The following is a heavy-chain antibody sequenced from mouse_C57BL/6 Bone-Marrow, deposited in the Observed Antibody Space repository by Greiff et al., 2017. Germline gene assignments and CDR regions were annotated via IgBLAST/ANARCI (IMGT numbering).Heavy chain of an antibody. Sequence: VQGVESGAELVRPGTSVKVSCKASGYAFTNYLIEWVKQRPGQGLEWIGVINPGSGGTNYNEKFKGKATLTADKSSSTAYMQLSSLTSEDSAVYFCARGYYWFAYWGQGTLVTVSA. J-gene: IGHJ3*01. CDR2: INPGSGGT. V-gene: IGHV1-54*01. CDR3: ARGYYWFAY. D-gene: IGHD1-1*01. CDR1: GYAFTNYL.